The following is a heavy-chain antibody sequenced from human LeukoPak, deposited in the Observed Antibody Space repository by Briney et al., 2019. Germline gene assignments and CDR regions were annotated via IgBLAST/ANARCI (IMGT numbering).Heavy chain of an antibody. V-gene: IGHV3-33*03. D-gene: IGHD3/OR15-3a*01. CDR3: TRVGTAGTWTDY. CDR2: IWSEGTID. Sequence: GGSLRLSCAASGFTFSDYGLQWVRQGPGKRLECLSVIWSEGTIDDYAESVRGRFTISRDNSKNTMYLQMNSLRAEDTAIYVCTRVGTAGTWTDYWGQGTLVTVSS. CDR1: GFTFSDYG. J-gene: IGHJ4*02.